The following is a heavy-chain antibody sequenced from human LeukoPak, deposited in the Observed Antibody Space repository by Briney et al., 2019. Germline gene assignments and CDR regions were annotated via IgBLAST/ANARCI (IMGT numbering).Heavy chain of an antibody. CDR1: GYTFTGYY. CDR3: ARDKDFWSGYTTEMGY. D-gene: IGHD3-3*01. CDR2: INPNSGGT. J-gene: IGHJ4*02. Sequence: ASVKVSCKASGYTFTGYYMHWVRQAPGQGLEWMGWINPNSGGTNYAQKFQGWVTMTRDTSISTAYMELSRLRSDDTAVYYCARDKDFWSGYTTEMGYWGQGTLVTVSS. V-gene: IGHV1-2*04.